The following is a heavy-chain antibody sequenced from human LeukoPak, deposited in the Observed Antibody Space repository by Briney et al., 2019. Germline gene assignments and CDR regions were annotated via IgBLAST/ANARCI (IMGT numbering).Heavy chain of an antibody. CDR1: GLTFSSYG. CDR3: AKREVHNWFDP. CDR2: ISYDGSNK. Sequence: GGPLRFSCAASGLTFSSYGMTWVGQAQGKGLEWVAVISYDGSNKYYADSVKGRFTISRDNSKNTLYLQMNSLRAEDTAVYYCAKREVHNWFDPWGQGTLVTVSS. J-gene: IGHJ5*02. V-gene: IGHV3-30*18. D-gene: IGHD1-26*01.